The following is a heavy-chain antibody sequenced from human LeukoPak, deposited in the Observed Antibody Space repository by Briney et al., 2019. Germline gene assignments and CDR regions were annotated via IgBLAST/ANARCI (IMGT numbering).Heavy chain of an antibody. CDR2: ISYDGSNK. V-gene: IGHV3-30*19. CDR3: ASPPLFRRNCSSTSCSMS. CDR1: GFTFSSYG. Sequence: GGSLRLSCAASGFTFSSYGMHWVRQAPGKGLEWVAVISYDGSNKYYADSVKGRFTISRDNSKNTLYLQMNSLRAEDTAVYYCASPPLFRRNCSSTSCSMSWGQGTLVTVSS. D-gene: IGHD2-2*01. J-gene: IGHJ5*02.